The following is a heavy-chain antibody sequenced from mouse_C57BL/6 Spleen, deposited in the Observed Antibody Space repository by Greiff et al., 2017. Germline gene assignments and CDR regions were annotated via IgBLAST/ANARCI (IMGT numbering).Heavy chain of an antibody. J-gene: IGHJ1*03. Sequence: QVQLQQPGAELVKPGASVKLSCKASGYTFTSYWMQWVKQRPGQGLEWIGEIDPFDSYTNYNQKFKGKATLTVDTSSSTAYMQLSSLTSEDSAVYYCARRYFDVWGTGTTVTVSS. CDR3: ARRYFDV. CDR1: GYTFTSYW. CDR2: IDPFDSYT. V-gene: IGHV1-50*01.